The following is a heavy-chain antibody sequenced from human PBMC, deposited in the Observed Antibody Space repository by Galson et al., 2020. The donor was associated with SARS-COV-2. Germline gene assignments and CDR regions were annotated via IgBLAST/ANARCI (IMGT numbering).Heavy chain of an antibody. J-gene: IGHJ4*02. D-gene: IGHD3-22*01. CDR2: IYYSGST. CDR1: GGSISSGGYY. V-gene: IGHV4-31*03. CDR3: ARARITMIVVVTAFDY. Sequence: SQTLSLTCTVSGGSISSGGYYWSWIRQHPGTGLPWLGYIYYSGSTYYNPSLTSRVTISVDTSKNQFSLKLSSVTAADTAVYYCARARITMIVVVTAFDYWGQGTLVTVSS.